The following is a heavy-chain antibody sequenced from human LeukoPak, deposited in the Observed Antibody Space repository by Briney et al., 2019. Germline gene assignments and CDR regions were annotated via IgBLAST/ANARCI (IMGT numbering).Heavy chain of an antibody. J-gene: IGHJ4*02. D-gene: IGHD6-13*01. V-gene: IGHV3-21*01. CDR2: ISSTSSHK. Sequence: PGGSLRLSCAASGFTFNIYSMNWVRQAPGKGLEWVSSISSTSSHKYYADSVMGRFTVSRDNAKNSLYLQMNSLRAEDTAVYYCARATTEAGISATGTAYWGQGTLVTVSS. CDR1: GFTFNIYS. CDR3: ARATTEAGISATGTAY.